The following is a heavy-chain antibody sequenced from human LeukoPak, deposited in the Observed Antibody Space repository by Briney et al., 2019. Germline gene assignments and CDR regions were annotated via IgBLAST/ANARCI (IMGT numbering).Heavy chain of an antibody. D-gene: IGHD3-22*01. CDR2: ISGSGSNT. CDR1: GFTFSNYA. Sequence: PGGSLRLSCAASGFTFSNYAMTWVRQAPGKGLEWVSVISGSGSNTDYADSVKGRFTISRDNSKNTLSLQMNSLRAEDTAVYYCAKDRLGALYYYDSSGYYRFDYWGQGTLVTVSS. CDR3: AKDRLGALYYYDSSGYYRFDY. V-gene: IGHV3-23*01. J-gene: IGHJ4*01.